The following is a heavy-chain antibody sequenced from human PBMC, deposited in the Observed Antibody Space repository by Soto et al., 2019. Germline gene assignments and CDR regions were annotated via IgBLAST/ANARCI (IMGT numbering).Heavy chain of an antibody. Sequence: VESLKISCSGSGYSFSDYWINWVRQMPGKGLEWMGRIDPSDSYTDYGPSFQGHVTISVDKSITTAYLQWRSLKAADTAIYYCASPRGGGSFDDWGQGTLVTVSS. V-gene: IGHV5-10-1*01. J-gene: IGHJ4*02. CDR2: IDPSDSYT. CDR3: ASPRGGGSFDD. CDR1: GYSFSDYW. D-gene: IGHD2-15*01.